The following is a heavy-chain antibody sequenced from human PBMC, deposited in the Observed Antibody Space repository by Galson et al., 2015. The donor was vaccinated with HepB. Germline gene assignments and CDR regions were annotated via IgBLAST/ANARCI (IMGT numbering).Heavy chain of an antibody. J-gene: IGHJ4*02. D-gene: IGHD6-13*01. V-gene: IGHV3-21*01. Sequence: SLRLSCAASGFTFSSYSMNWVRQAPGKGLEWVSSISSSSSYIYYADSVKGRFTISRDNAKNSLYLQMNSLRAEDTAVYYCARDRSLPAAGRGGGFDYWGQGTLVTVSS. CDR2: ISSSSSYI. CDR3: ARDRSLPAAGRGGGFDY. CDR1: GFTFSSYS.